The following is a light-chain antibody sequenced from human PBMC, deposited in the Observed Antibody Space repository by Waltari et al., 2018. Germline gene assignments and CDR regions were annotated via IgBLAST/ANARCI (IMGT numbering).Light chain of an antibody. J-gene: IGLJ3*02. CDR3: QSADSRGSYHWV. CDR1: VLPTQP. V-gene: IGLV3-25*03. CDR2: KDT. Sequence: SYELTQPPSASVSPGQTATIPCSGDVLPTQPAYWYQQKPGQAPVLVMKKDTERPSGIPERFSGSSSGATVALTISGVQAEDEADYYCQSADSRGSYHWVFGGGTKLTVL.